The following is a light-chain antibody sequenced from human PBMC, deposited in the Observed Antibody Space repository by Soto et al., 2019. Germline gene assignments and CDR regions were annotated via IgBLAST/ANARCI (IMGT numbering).Light chain of an antibody. V-gene: IGLV1-40*01. J-gene: IGLJ2*01. CDR2: GNT. CDR1: SSNIGARYD. CDR3: QSYDNSLGGVV. Sequence: QSVLTQAPSVSGAPGQRVTIYCSGSSSNIGARYDVNWYQQLPGTAPRLLIYGNTNRPSGVPDRVSGSKSGTSASLAITGLQAEDEADYYCQSYDNSLGGVVFGGGTQLTVL.